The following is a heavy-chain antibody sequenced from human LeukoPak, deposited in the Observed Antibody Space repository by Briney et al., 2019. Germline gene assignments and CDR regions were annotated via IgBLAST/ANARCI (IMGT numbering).Heavy chain of an antibody. Sequence: GGSLRLSCAASGFTFDDYAMHWVRQAPGKGLEWVSLISGDGGSTYYADSVKGRFTISRGNSKNSLYLQMNSLRTEDTALYYCAKEGIAAAVHYYYYMDVWGKGTTVTVSS. CDR2: ISGDGGST. J-gene: IGHJ6*03. CDR3: AKEGIAAAVHYYYYMDV. V-gene: IGHV3-43*02. D-gene: IGHD6-13*01. CDR1: GFTFDDYA.